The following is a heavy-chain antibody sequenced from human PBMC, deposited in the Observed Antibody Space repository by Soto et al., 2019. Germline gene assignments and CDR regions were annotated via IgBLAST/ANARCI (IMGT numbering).Heavy chain of an antibody. V-gene: IGHV4-4*07. CDR1: GGSINSYY. J-gene: IGHJ3*02. Sequence: SETLSLTWTVSGGSINSYYWSWIRQPAGKGLEWIGRIYVSGTTNYSASLKSRVTMSVDMSKNQFSLKLSSVTAADTAIYYCARETDWPQAAFHIWGQGTKVTVSS. CDR3: ARETDWPQAAFHI. D-gene: IGHD3-9*01. CDR2: IYVSGTT.